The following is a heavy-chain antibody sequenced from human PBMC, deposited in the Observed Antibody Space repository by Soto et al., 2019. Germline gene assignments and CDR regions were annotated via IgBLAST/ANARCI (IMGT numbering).Heavy chain of an antibody. Sequence: ASVKVSCKASGYTFTGYYMHWVRQAPGQGLEWMGWINPNSGGTNYAQKFQGRVTMTRDTSISTAYMELSRLRSDDTAVYYCARDPFDYDSSGYYYWGQGTLVTVSS. CDR2: INPNSGGT. CDR1: GYTFTGYY. J-gene: IGHJ4*02. CDR3: ARDPFDYDSSGYYY. V-gene: IGHV1-2*02. D-gene: IGHD3-22*01.